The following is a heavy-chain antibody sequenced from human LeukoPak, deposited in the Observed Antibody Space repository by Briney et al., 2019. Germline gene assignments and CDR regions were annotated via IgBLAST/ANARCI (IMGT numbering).Heavy chain of an antibody. D-gene: IGHD3-16*02. V-gene: IGHV1-69*13. CDR1: GGTFSSYA. CDR3: ARCLYDYVWGSYRT. J-gene: IGHJ5*02. Sequence: SVKVSCKASGGTFSSYAISWVRQAPGQGLEWMGGIIPIFGAANYAQKFQGRVTITADESTSTAYMELSSLRSEDTAVYYCARCLYDYVWGSYRTWGQGTLVTVSS. CDR2: IIPIFGAA.